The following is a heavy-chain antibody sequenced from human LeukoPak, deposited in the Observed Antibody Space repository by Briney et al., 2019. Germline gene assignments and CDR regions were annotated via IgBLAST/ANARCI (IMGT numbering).Heavy chain of an antibody. V-gene: IGHV3-21*01. CDR1: GFTFSSYS. Sequence: GGSLRLSCAASGFTFSSYSMNWVRQAPGKGLEWVSSISSSSSYIYYADSVKGRFTISRGNAKNSLYLQMNSLRAEDTAVYYCARGLRNSGYETPYYYYGMDVWGKGTTVTVSS. J-gene: IGHJ6*04. CDR3: ARGLRNSGYETPYYYYGMDV. D-gene: IGHD5-12*01. CDR2: ISSSSSYI.